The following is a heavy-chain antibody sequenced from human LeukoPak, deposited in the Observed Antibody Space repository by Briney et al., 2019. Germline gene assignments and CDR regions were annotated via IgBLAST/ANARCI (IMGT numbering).Heavy chain of an antibody. D-gene: IGHD5-18*01. V-gene: IGHV3-23*01. CDR1: GFTFSSYA. Sequence: PGGSLRLSCAASGFTFSSYAMSWVRQAPGKGLEWVSAISGSGGSTYYADSVKGRFTISRDNSKNTLYLQMNSLRAEDTAVYYCAKDRLSGYSYGRTGAFDIWGQGTMVTVSS. J-gene: IGHJ3*02. CDR2: ISGSGGST. CDR3: AKDRLSGYSYGRTGAFDI.